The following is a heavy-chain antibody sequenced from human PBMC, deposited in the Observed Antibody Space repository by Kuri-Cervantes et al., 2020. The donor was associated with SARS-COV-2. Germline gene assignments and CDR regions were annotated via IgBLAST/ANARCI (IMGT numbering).Heavy chain of an antibody. CDR2: ISSSSSTI. V-gene: IGHV3-48*01. CDR1: GFTFSSYS. CDR3: ARDQGYDILTGYYFDAFDI. J-gene: IGHJ3*02. D-gene: IGHD3-9*01. Sequence: GESLKISCAASGFTFSSYSMNWVRQAPGKGLEWVSYISSSSSTIYYADSVKGRFTISRDNAKNSLYLQMNSLRAEDTAVYYCARDQGYDILTGYYFDAFDIWGQGTMVTVSS.